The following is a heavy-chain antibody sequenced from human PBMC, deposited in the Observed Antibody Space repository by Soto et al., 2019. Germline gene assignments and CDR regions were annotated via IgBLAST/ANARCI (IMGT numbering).Heavy chain of an antibody. Sequence: QPQLVQSAAEMKKPGASVKVSCRAIGFPFTKHGFSWVRQAPGRRLEWMGWVSGNNGDTRYAQNFQGRVTMTTDTSTSVAYMEVRRLTSDDTAVYYCARGTPCSGSSCYVGELDSWGQGTLLTVSS. V-gene: IGHV1-18*01. CDR1: GFPFTKHG. CDR3: ARGTPCSGSSCYVGELDS. D-gene: IGHD2-2*01. J-gene: IGHJ4*02. CDR2: VSGNNGDT.